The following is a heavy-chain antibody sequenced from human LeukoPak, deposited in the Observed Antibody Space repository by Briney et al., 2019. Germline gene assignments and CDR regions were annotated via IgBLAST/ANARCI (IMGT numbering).Heavy chain of an antibody. CDR3: ASPYSSSWYAAFDI. V-gene: IGHV1-2*02. CDR2: INPNSGCT. CDR1: GYTFTGYY. Sequence: ASAKVFFKASGYTFTGYYMHWVRQAPGQGLEWTGWINPNSGCTNYVQKFQGRVTMTRDTSISTAYMELSRLRSDDTAVYYCASPYSSSWYAAFDIWGQGTMVTVPS. D-gene: IGHD6-13*01. J-gene: IGHJ3*02.